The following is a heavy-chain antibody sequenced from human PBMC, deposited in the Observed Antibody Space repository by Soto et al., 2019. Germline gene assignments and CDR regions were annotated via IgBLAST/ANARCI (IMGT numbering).Heavy chain of an antibody. CDR3: ARFGPGVANFGVXST. J-gene: IGHJ5*02. Sequence: SVKVSCKASGGTFSSYAISWVRQAPGQGLEWMGGITPIFGTANYAQKFQGRVTITADESTSTAYMELSSPRSEDTAVYYCARFGPGVANFGVXSTWGQGTLVTVSS. D-gene: IGHD3-3*01. CDR2: ITPIFGTA. CDR1: GGTFSSYA. V-gene: IGHV1-69*13.